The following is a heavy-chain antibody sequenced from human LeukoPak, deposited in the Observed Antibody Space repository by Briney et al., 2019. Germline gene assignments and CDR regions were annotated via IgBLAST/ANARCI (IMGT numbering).Heavy chain of an antibody. D-gene: IGHD1-7*01. V-gene: IGHV3-30*04. CDR2: ISYDGSNK. Sequence: PGGSLRLSCAASGFTFSSYAMHWVRQAPGKGLEWVAVISYDGSNKYYADSVKGRLTISRDNSKNTLYLQMNSLRAEDTAVYYCARGPTRTLDWNYGFNDYWGQGTLVTVSS. CDR1: GFTFSSYA. CDR3: ARGPTRTLDWNYGFNDY. J-gene: IGHJ4*02.